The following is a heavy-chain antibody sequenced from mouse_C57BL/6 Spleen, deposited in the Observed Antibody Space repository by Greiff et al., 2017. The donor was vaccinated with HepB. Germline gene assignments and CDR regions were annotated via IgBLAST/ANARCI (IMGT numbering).Heavy chain of an antibody. CDR3: ARDGYYGGFAY. Sequence: EVQLVESGPGMVKPSQSLSLTCTVTGYSITSGYDWHWIRHFPGNKLEWMGYISYSGSTNYNPSLKSRISITHDTSKNHFFLKLNSVTTEDTATYYCARDGYYGGFAYWGQGTLVTVSA. V-gene: IGHV3-1*01. J-gene: IGHJ3*01. CDR2: ISYSGST. CDR1: GYSITSGYD. D-gene: IGHD2-3*01.